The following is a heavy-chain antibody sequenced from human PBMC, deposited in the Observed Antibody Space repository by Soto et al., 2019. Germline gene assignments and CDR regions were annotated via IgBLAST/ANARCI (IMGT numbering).Heavy chain of an antibody. Sequence: GGSLRLSCAASGFTFSSYAMSWVRQAPGKGLEWVSAISGSGGSTYYADSVKGRFTISRDNSKNTLYLQMNSLRAEDTAVYYCAKDRYSTYYYDSSGYYNYFDYWGQGTLVTVSS. CDR3: AKDRYSTYYYDSSGYYNYFDY. D-gene: IGHD3-22*01. CDR2: ISGSGGST. J-gene: IGHJ4*02. V-gene: IGHV3-23*01. CDR1: GFTFSSYA.